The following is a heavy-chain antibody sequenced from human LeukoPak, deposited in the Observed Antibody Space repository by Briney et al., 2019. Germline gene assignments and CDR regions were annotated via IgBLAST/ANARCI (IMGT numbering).Heavy chain of an antibody. D-gene: IGHD3-10*01. V-gene: IGHV4-4*07. CDR2: IYTSGDS. CDR1: GGSMSNYY. Sequence: SETLSLTCTVSGGSMSNYYWSWIRQPAGKGLEWIGRIYTSGDSNYNPSLKSRVTISVDTSKNQFSLKLSSVTAADTAVYYCARVGYGSFDYWGQGTLVTVSS. CDR3: ARVGYGSFDY. J-gene: IGHJ4*02.